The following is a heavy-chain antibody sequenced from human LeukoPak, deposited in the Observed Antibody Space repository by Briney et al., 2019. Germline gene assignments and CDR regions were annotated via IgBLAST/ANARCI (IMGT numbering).Heavy chain of an antibody. V-gene: IGHV7-4-1*02. D-gene: IGHD1-14*01. CDR1: GYTFTSYA. CDR2: INTNTGNP. J-gene: IGHJ1*01. CDR3: ASSEDHRGYFQH. Sequence: ASVKVSCKASGYTFTSYAMNWVRQAPGQGLEWMGWINTNTGNPTYAQGFTGRFVFSLDTSVSTAYLQISSLKAEDTAVYYCASSEDHRGYFQHWARAPWSPSPQ.